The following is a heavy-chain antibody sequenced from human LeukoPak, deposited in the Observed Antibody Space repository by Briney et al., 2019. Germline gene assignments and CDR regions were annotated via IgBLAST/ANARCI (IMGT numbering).Heavy chain of an antibody. CDR1: GASISDYY. Sequence: SETLSLTCTVSGASISDYYWSWIRQPPGKGLEWIGYIYYSESTNYNPSLKSRVTISLDTSKKQFSLNLRSVTAADTAVYYCARISSSNWYNERGAFDVWGQGTMVTVSS. J-gene: IGHJ3*01. CDR2: IYYSEST. CDR3: ARISSSNWYNERGAFDV. D-gene: IGHD6-13*01. V-gene: IGHV4-59*01.